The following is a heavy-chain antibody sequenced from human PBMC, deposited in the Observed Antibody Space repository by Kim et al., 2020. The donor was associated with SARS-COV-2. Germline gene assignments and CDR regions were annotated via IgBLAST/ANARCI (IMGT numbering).Heavy chain of an antibody. CDR1: GFTFSSYG. CDR2: IWYDGSNK. D-gene: IGHD6-19*01. J-gene: IGHJ4*02. Sequence: GGSLRLSCAASGFTFSSYGMHWVRQAPGKGLEWVAVIWYDGSNKYYADSVKGRFTISRDNSKNTLYLQMNSLRAEDTAVYYCARDQGSGWNYFDYWGQGTLVTVSS. CDR3: ARDQGSGWNYFDY. V-gene: IGHV3-33*01.